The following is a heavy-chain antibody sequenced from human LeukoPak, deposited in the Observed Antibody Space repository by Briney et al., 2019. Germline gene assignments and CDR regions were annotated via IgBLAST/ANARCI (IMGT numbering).Heavy chain of an antibody. J-gene: IGHJ4*02. CDR1: GGSINDYY. CDR2: IHTGGST. Sequence: PSETLSLTCTVSGGSINDYYWTWIRQPSRQGLEWLGRIHTGGSTNYNPSLRRRLTMSVDTSKNQFSLNLSSVTAADTAVYYCASQRKYSTSWPFFDYWGQGTLVTVSS. D-gene: IGHD6-13*01. V-gene: IGHV4-4*07. CDR3: ASQRKYSTSWPFFDY.